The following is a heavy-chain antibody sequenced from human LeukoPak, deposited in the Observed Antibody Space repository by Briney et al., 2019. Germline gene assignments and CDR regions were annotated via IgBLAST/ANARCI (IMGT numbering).Heavy chain of an antibody. J-gene: IGHJ4*02. CDR3: ARPYYYDSSGLDY. CDR1: GFTFSSYA. V-gene: IGHV3-66*04. Sequence: GGSLRLSCAASGFTFSSYALSWVRQAPGEGLGGVSVLYSGDTTYYTDSVKGRFTISRDNAKNTLYLQMNSLRAEDTAVYYCARPYYYDSSGLDYWGQGTLVTVSS. D-gene: IGHD3-22*01. CDR2: LYSGDTT.